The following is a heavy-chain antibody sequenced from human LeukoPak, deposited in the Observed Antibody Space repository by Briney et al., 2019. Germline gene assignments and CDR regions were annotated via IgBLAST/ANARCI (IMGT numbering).Heavy chain of an antibody. D-gene: IGHD6-13*01. Sequence: PGGSLRLSCAVSGFTFSGHWMVWVRHAPGKGLVWVSSTNSDGSSTGYTDSVKGRFTVSRDNAKNTLYLQMNSLRAEDTAVYYCARARWYASDYWGQGTLVTVSS. V-gene: IGHV3-74*01. J-gene: IGHJ4*02. CDR2: TNSDGSST. CDR1: GFTFSGHW. CDR3: ARARWYASDY.